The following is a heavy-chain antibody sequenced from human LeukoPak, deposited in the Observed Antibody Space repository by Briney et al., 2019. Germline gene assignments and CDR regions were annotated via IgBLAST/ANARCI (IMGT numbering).Heavy chain of an antibody. D-gene: IGHD6-13*01. CDR2: IKADGSVI. V-gene: IGHV3-7*01. CDR1: GFTFSIYW. J-gene: IGHJ4*02. CDR3: ARGSGRQQLEQNY. Sequence: GGSLRLSCVASGFTFSIYWMSWVRQAPGRGPEWLAIIKADGSVIWDVESVRGRFTISRDNAKNSVYLEMNSLRAEDTAVYYCARGSGRQQLEQNYWGQGNLVTVSS.